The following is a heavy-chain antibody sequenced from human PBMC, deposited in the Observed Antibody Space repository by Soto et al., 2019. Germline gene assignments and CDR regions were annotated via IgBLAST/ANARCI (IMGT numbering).Heavy chain of an antibody. V-gene: IGHV4-30-4*01. CDR3: ARATFYDDSGYYYAWFDP. J-gene: IGHJ5*02. Sequence: PSETLSLTCTVSGGSISSGDYYWSWIRQPPGKGLEWIGYIYYSGSTYYNPSLKSRVTISVDTSKNQFSLKLSSVTAADTAVYYCARATFYDDSGYYYAWFDPWGQGTLVTVSS. D-gene: IGHD3-22*01. CDR1: GGSISSGDYY. CDR2: IYYSGST.